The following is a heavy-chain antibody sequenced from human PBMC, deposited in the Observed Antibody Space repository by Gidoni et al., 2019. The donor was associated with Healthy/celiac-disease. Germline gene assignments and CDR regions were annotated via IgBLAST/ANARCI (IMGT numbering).Heavy chain of an antibody. J-gene: IGHJ4*02. Sequence: QVQLVESGGGVVQPGRSLRLSCAASGFTFSSYGMHWVRQAPGKGLEWVAFIWYDGSNKYYADSVKGRFTISRDNSKNTLYLQMNSLRAEDTAVYYCARYASGSYLALFDYWGQGTLVTVSS. CDR1: GFTFSSYG. CDR2: IWYDGSNK. V-gene: IGHV3-33*01. D-gene: IGHD1-26*01. CDR3: ARYASGSYLALFDY.